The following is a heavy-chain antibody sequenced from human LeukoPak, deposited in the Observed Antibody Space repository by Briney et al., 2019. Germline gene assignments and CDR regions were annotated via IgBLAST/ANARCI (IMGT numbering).Heavy chain of an antibody. J-gene: IGHJ4*02. CDR2: FDPEEGET. CDR1: GYTLTELS. V-gene: IGHV1-24*01. CDR3: ATTNCSGGSCYSDY. Sequence: ASVKVSCKVSGYTLTELSMHWVRQAPGKGLEWMGGFDPEEGETIYAQKFQGRVTMTEDTSTDTAYMELSSLRSEDTAVYYCATTNCSGGSCYSDYWGQGTLVTVSS. D-gene: IGHD2-15*01.